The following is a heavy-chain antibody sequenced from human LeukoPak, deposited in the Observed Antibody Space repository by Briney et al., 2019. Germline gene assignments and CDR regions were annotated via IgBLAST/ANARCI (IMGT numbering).Heavy chain of an antibody. CDR2: IIPIFGTA. CDR1: GGTFSSYA. J-gene: IGHJ4*02. D-gene: IGHD3-22*01. Sequence: TVKVSCKASGGTFSSYAISWVRQAPGQGLEWMGGIIPIFGTANYAQKFQGRVTITADESTSTAYMELSSLRSEDTAVYYCARVTYYYDSSGYFPFDYWGQGTLVTVSS. CDR3: ARVTYYYDSSGYFPFDY. V-gene: IGHV1-69*13.